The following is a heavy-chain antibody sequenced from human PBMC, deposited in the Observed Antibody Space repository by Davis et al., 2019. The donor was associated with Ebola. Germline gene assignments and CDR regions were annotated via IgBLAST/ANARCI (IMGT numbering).Heavy chain of an antibody. CDR1: GFNLNGYD. D-gene: IGHD2-21*02. CDR3: VRDPALVVTGGGWFFGL. CDR2: ISYDATNV. Sequence: GESLKISCAASGFNLNGYDMNWVRQAPGKGLEWVGVISYDATNVYYVDSVKGRFIISRDNSKNTLYLQMNSLRAEDTAVYYCVRDPALVVTGGGWFFGLWGRGTLVTVSS. J-gene: IGHJ2*01. V-gene: IGHV3-30*04.